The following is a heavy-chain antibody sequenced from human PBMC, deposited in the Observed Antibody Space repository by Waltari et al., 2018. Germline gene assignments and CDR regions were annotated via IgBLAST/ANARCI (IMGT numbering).Heavy chain of an antibody. V-gene: IGHV4-34*01. CDR3: AREHYYYDSSGYLGDFDY. CDR1: GGSFSGYY. CDR2: INHSGST. D-gene: IGHD3-22*01. Sequence: QVQLQQWGAGLLKPSETLSLPCAVYGGSFSGYYWSWIRQPPGKGLEWIGEINHSGSTNYNPSLKSRVTISVDTSKNQFSLKLSSVTAADTAVYYCAREHYYYDSSGYLGDFDYWGQGTLVTVSS. J-gene: IGHJ4*02.